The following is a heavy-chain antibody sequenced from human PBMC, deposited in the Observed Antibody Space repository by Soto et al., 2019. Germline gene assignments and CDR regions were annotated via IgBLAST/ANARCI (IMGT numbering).Heavy chain of an antibody. Sequence: EVQLVESGGGLVQPGGSLRLSCAASGFTFYTYEMNWVRQAPGKGLEWVSYISSSGSTTYYADSVKGRFTISRDNAKNPLYRQMNSLRAEDTAIYYCATRSGGGGAFDFWGQGTMVTVSS. D-gene: IGHD3-10*01. V-gene: IGHV3-48*03. CDR3: ATRSGGGGAFDF. J-gene: IGHJ3*01. CDR2: ISSSGSTT. CDR1: GFTFYTYE.